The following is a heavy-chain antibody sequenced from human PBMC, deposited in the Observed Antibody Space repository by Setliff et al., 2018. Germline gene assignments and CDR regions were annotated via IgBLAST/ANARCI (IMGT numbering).Heavy chain of an antibody. Sequence: GGSLRLSCAASGFTFSSYSMNWVRQAPGKGLEWVSSISSSSSYIYYADSVKGRFTISRDDSKNTLYLQMLSLRAEDTAVYYCARDRGYCSSTACYPYIPGLDVWGQGTMVTVS. J-gene: IGHJ3*01. CDR3: ARDRGYCSSTACYPYIPGLDV. D-gene: IGHD2-2*01. CDR2: ISSSSSYI. V-gene: IGHV3-21*04. CDR1: GFTFSSYS.